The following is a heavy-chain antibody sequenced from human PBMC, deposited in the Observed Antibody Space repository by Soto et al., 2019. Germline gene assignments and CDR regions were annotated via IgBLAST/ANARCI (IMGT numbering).Heavy chain of an antibody. J-gene: IGHJ5*02. Sequence: PGGSLRLSCAASGFPFSSYAMSLVRQSPRKGLEWVSAITDSGFSTFYSDSVKGRFTISRDNSKNTLFLQMNSLRVEDTAVYYCAKELGKAANEPLDPWAQGTLVTVSS. CDR1: GFPFSSYA. CDR3: AKELGKAANEPLDP. D-gene: IGHD6-13*01. CDR2: ITDSGFST. V-gene: IGHV3-23*01.